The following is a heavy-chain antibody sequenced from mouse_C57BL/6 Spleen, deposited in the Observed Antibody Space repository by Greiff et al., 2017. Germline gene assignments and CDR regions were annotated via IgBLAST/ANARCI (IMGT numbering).Heavy chain of an antibody. CDR2: ISSGGSYT. D-gene: IGHD2-3*01. V-gene: IGHV5-6*01. CDR1: GFTFSSYG. Sequence: EVMLVESGGDLVKPGGSLKLSCAASGFTFSSYGMSWVRQTPDKRLEWVATISSGGSYTYYPDSVKGRFTISRDNAKNTLYLQMSSLKSEDTAMYYCARPLYDGSSYAMDYWGQGTSVTVSS. CDR3: ARPLYDGSSYAMDY. J-gene: IGHJ4*01.